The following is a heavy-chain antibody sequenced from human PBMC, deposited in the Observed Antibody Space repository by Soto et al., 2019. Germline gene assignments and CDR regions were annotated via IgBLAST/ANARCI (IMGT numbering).Heavy chain of an antibody. D-gene: IGHD2-21*02. Sequence: VQLVESGGGLVQPGGSLRLSCAASGFTFSSYWMHWVRKVPGKGRVWVSRINSDGSSTNYADSVKGRFTISRDNAKNTLYLQMNSLRAEDTAVYYCAIVYCGGDCSPFDSWGQGTLVTVSS. CDR2: INSDGSST. CDR3: AIVYCGGDCSPFDS. CDR1: GFTFSSYW. V-gene: IGHV3-74*01. J-gene: IGHJ4*02.